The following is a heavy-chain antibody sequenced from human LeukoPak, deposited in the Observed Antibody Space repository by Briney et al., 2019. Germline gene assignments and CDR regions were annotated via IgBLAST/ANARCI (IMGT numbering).Heavy chain of an antibody. Sequence: KASETLSLTCTVSGGYISSYYWGWIRQPPGEGLEWIGYVYYTGSTNYNPSLKSRVSISVDTSKNQFSLKLRSVTAADTAVYYCARVMETGDDAFDIWGQGTMVTVSS. CDR3: ARVMETGDDAFDI. CDR2: VYYTGST. J-gene: IGHJ3*02. CDR1: GGYISSYY. D-gene: IGHD7-27*01. V-gene: IGHV4-59*01.